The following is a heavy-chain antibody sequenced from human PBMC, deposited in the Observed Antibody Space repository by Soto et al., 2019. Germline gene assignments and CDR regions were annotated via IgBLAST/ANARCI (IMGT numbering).Heavy chain of an antibody. Sequence: GESLKISCRGSGYRFTNYWIGWVRQMPGKGLEWMGIIYPGDSDTRYSPSFQGQVTISADKSISTAYLQWSSLKASDTAMYYGARHPRYSYGTLYGMDVWGQGTTVTVSS. CDR2: IYPGDSDT. CDR1: GYRFTNYW. D-gene: IGHD5-18*01. CDR3: ARHPRYSYGTLYGMDV. J-gene: IGHJ6*02. V-gene: IGHV5-51*01.